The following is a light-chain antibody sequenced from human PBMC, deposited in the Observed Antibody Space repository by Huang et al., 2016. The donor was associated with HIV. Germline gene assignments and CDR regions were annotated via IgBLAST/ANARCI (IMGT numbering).Light chain of an antibody. CDR2: AAA. J-gene: IGKJ2*01. CDR1: QSVTNND. Sequence: IVLTQSPRTLSLSPGERATLSCRASQSVTNNDLAEYQQNPGQRPSLLIFAAARRATGIPDRFSGGGSWTACSLTINRLEPEDFAVYYCQQYGSSPLGYTFGQGTKLEIK. CDR3: QQYGSSPLGYT. V-gene: IGKV3-20*01.